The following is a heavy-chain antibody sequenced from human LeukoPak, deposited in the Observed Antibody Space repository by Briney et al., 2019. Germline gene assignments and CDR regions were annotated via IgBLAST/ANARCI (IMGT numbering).Heavy chain of an antibody. Sequence: SETLSLTCAVSGDSISSYYWGWIRQPPGKGLEWIGYIYYTGSTNSNPSLKSRVTMSVGTSKNQFSLKLSSVTAADTAVYYCARDVPTGYHDYWGQGTLVTVSS. V-gene: IGHV4-59*12. CDR3: ARDVPTGYHDY. D-gene: IGHD3-9*01. CDR2: IYYTGST. CDR1: GDSISSYY. J-gene: IGHJ4*02.